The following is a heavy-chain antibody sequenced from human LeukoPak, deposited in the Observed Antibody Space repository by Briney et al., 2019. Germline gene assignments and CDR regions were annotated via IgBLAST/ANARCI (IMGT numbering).Heavy chain of an antibody. CDR2: ISYDGRHK. D-gene: IGHD6-13*01. J-gene: IGHJ4*02. Sequence: GGSLRLSCVASGFTFSTYGMHWVRQAPGKGLEWVAVISYDGRHKYYADSVKGRFTISRDNSKNTLYLQMNSLRAEDTAMYYCARVPSIAAVGIRLDYWGQGTLVTVSS. CDR3: ARVPSIAAVGIRLDY. V-gene: IGHV3-30*03. CDR1: GFTFSTYG.